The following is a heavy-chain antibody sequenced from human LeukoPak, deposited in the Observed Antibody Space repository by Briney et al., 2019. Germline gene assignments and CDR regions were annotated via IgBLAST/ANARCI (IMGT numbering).Heavy chain of an antibody. Sequence: ASVKVSCKASGYTFTSYYMHCVRQAPGQGLEWMGIINPSSGSTTYAQKFQGRVTMTRDTSTSTVYMELSSLRSEDTAVYYCARDSEGYGDYGDAFDIWGQRTMVTVSS. J-gene: IGHJ3*02. D-gene: IGHD4-17*01. CDR2: INPSSGST. CDR3: ARDSEGYGDYGDAFDI. V-gene: IGHV1-46*01. CDR1: GYTFTSYY.